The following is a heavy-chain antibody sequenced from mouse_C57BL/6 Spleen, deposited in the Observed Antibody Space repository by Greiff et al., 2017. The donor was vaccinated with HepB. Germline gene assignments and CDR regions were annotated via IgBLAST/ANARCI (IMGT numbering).Heavy chain of an antibody. CDR2: INPGSGGT. D-gene: IGHD3-2*02. CDR3: ARDSSGYVGFAY. J-gene: IGHJ3*01. CDR1: GYAFTNYL. Sequence: QVQLKQSGAELVRPGTSVKVSCKASGYAFTNYLIEWVKQRPGQGLEWIGVINPGSGGTNYNEKFKGKATLTADKSSSTAYMQLSSLTSEDSAVYFCARDSSGYVGFAYWGQGTLVTVSA. V-gene: IGHV1-54*01.